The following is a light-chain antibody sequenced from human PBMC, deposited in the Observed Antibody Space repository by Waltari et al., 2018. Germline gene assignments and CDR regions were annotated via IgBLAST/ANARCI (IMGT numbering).Light chain of an antibody. V-gene: IGKV1-5*03. CDR2: KTS. Sequence: DIQMTQSTSILSASVGDRVTITCRASRSISNWLAWYQQNPGKAHKLLIFKTSSLESGVPSRFSGRGSGTDFTLTISSLQPEDYATYYCQQYYSYPRTFGQGTKVEIK. CDR1: RSISNW. J-gene: IGKJ1*01. CDR3: QQYYSYPRT.